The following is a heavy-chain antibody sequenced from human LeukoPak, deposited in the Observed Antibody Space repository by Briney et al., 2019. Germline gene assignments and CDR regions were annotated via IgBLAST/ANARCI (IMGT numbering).Heavy chain of an antibody. D-gene: IGHD2-21*01. CDR3: ARGVVIAPQTFDY. CDR1: GYTLTELS. V-gene: IGHV1-24*01. CDR2: FDPENGDT. J-gene: IGHJ4*02. Sequence: ASVKVSCKVSGYTLTELSIHWVRQAPGKGLEWMGGFDPENGDTIYAQKFQGRVTMTQETSTDTAYTELSSLRSDDTAVYYCARGVVIAPQTFDYWGQGTLVTVPS.